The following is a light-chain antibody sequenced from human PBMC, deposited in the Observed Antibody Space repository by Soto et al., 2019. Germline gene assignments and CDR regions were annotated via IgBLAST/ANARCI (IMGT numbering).Light chain of an antibody. Sequence: DIQMTQSLSTLSASVGDRVTITCRASQSISSWLAWYQQKPGKAPKLLIYDASSLESGVPSRFSGSGSGTEFTLTISILQPDDFATYYCQQYNSYSPTFGQGTKVDIK. CDR1: QSISSW. V-gene: IGKV1-5*01. CDR3: QQYNSYSPT. CDR2: DAS. J-gene: IGKJ1*01.